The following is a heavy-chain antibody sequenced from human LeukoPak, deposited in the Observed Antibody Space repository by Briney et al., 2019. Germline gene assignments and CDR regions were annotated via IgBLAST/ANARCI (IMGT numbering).Heavy chain of an antibody. CDR2: IKEDGTET. CDR3: AKEGRSLQTY. Sequence: SGGALRLSCAASGFLFSSNWMSWVRLARGRGVEWVANIKEDGTETYYVDSVKGRFTISRDNAKNSLYLQMNSLRVEDTAVYYCAKEGRSLQTYWGQGALVTVSS. D-gene: IGHD5-24*01. V-gene: IGHV3-7*03. CDR1: GFLFSSNW. J-gene: IGHJ4*02.